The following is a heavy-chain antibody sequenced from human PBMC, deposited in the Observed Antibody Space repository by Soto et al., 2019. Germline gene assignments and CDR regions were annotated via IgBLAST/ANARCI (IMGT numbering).Heavy chain of an antibody. D-gene: IGHD1-7*01. CDR3: ARSTGTTPHAFDI. V-gene: IGHV1-2*04. Sequence: ASVKVSCKASGYTFTGYYMHWVRQAPGQGLEWMGRINPNSGGTNYAQKFQGWVTMTRDTSISTAYMELSRLRSDDTAVYYCARSTGTTPHAFDIWGQGTMVTVSS. CDR2: INPNSGGT. CDR1: GYTFTGYY. J-gene: IGHJ3*02.